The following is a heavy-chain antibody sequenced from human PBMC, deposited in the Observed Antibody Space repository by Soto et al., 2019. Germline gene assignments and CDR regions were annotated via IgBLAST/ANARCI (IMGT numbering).Heavy chain of an antibody. V-gene: IGHV1-3*01. D-gene: IGHD6-13*01. CDR2: INAGNGNT. Sequence: ASVKVSCKASGYTFTSYAMHWVRQAPGQRLEWMGWINAGNGNTEYSQKFQGRVTITRDTSASTAYMELSSLRSEDTAVYYCASDLIAAAGTWRDYWGQGTLVTVS. CDR3: ASDLIAAAGTWRDY. CDR1: GYTFTSYA. J-gene: IGHJ4*02.